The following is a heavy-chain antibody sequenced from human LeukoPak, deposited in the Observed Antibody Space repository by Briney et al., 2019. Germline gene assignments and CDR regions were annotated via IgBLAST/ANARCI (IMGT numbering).Heavy chain of an antibody. CDR3: ASHENDYYDSSGYYY. V-gene: IGHV3-7*01. J-gene: IGHJ4*02. CDR1: GFTFTSDW. D-gene: IGHD3-22*01. CDR2: IKQDGSEK. Sequence: PGGSLRLSCAPSGFTFTSDWMSWIRQAPGKRLEWVAHIKQDGSEKYYVDSVKGRFTISRDNAKNSLYLQMNRLRAEDTAVYYCASHENDYYDSSGYYYWGQGTLVTVSS.